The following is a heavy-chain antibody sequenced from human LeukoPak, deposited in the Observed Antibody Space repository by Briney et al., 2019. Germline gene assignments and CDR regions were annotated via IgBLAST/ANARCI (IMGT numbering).Heavy chain of an antibody. Sequence: PGGSLRLSCTSSGFIFSDYYMSWIRQAPGKGLEWLSYISSSGRTIYYADSVKGRFTISRDNAENSLYLQMNSLRAEDTAVYYCGRGSQWLVDNWGQGTLVTVSS. CDR1: GFIFSDYY. V-gene: IGHV3-11*01. CDR2: ISSSGRTI. CDR3: GRGSQWLVDN. J-gene: IGHJ4*02. D-gene: IGHD6-19*01.